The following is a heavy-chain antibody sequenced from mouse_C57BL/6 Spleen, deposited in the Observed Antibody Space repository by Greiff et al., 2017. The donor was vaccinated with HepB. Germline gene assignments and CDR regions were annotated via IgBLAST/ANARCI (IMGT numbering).Heavy chain of an antibody. V-gene: IGHV14-1*01. D-gene: IGHD2-1*01. Sequence: VHVKQSGAELVRPGASVKLSCTASGFNIKDYYMHWVKQRPEQGLEWIGRIDPEDGDTEYAPKFQGKATMTADTSSNTAYLQLSSLTSEDTAVYYCTTHGNSPYYYAMDDWGQGTSVTVSS. J-gene: IGHJ4*01. CDR1: GFNIKDYY. CDR2: IDPEDGDT. CDR3: TTHGNSPYYYAMDD.